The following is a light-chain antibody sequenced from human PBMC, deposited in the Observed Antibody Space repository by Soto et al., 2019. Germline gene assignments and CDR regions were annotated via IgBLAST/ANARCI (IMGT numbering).Light chain of an antibody. CDR1: QSLLHSNGYNY. Sequence: DIVMTQSPLSLPVTPGEPASISCRSSQSLLHSNGYNYLDWYLQKPGQSPQLLIYLGSNRASGVPDRFSGSGSGTDFTLKISRVEAEDVGVYYRMQALQTGTFGQGTKVDIK. J-gene: IGKJ1*01. CDR2: LGS. CDR3: MQALQTGT. V-gene: IGKV2-28*01.